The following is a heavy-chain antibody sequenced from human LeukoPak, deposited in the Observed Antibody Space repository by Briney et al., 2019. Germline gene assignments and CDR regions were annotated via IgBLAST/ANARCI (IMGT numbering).Heavy chain of an antibody. V-gene: IGHV3-23*01. CDR1: GFTFSSYA. CDR3: AKRGMTTIKEGFDY. J-gene: IGHJ4*02. CDR2: ISDSGRST. Sequence: GGSLRLPCAASGFTFSSYAMSWVRQAPGTGLEWVSAISDSGRSTHYADSVKGRFTISRDNSRNTLYLQMNSLRAEDTAVYYCAKRGMTTIKEGFDYWGQGTLVTVSP. D-gene: IGHD5-24*01.